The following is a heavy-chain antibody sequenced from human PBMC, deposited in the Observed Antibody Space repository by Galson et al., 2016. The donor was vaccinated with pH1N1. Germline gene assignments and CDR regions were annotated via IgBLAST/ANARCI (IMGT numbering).Heavy chain of an antibody. Sequence: SLRLSCAASGFTFSSYGMHWVRQAPGKGLEWVAVISYDGSKKYYADSVKGRFTISRDNSKNTLYLQMKSLRAEDTAVYYCATPIYGSGGFDPWGQGTLVTVSS. CDR1: GFTFSSYG. D-gene: IGHD3-10*01. V-gene: IGHV3-30*03. CDR2: ISYDGSKK. CDR3: ATPIYGSGGFDP. J-gene: IGHJ5*02.